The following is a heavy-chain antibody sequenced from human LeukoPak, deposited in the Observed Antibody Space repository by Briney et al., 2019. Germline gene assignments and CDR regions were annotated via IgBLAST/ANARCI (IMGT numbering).Heavy chain of an antibody. D-gene: IGHD6-13*01. V-gene: IGHV3-23*01. CDR3: AKGLYSSSWSGAEYFQH. J-gene: IGHJ1*01. CDR2: ISGSGGST. CDR1: GFTSSSSN. Sequence: GGSLRLSCAASGFTSSSSNMNWVRQAPGKGLEWVSAISGSGGSTYYADSVKGRFTISRDNSKNTLYLQMNSLRAEDTAVYYCAKGLYSSSWSGAEYFQHWGQGTLVTVSS.